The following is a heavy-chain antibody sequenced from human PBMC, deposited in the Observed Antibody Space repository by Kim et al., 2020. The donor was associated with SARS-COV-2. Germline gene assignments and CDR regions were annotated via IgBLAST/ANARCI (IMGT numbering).Heavy chain of an antibody. CDR2: ITKTGGST. V-gene: IGHV3-23*01. D-gene: IGHD3-22*01. CDR3: AKVDSSGYYEHLDY. CDR1: GFTFSGYG. J-gene: IGHJ4*02. Sequence: GGSLRLSCAASGFTFSGYGMTWVRQAPGKGLEWVSVITKTGGSTHYADSVRGRFTISRDNSKNTLYLQMHSLRAEDTGLYYCAKVDSSGYYEHLDYWGRGTLVTVS.